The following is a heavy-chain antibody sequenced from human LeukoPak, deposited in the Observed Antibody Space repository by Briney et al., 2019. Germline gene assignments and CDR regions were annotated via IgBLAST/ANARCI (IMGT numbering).Heavy chain of an antibody. J-gene: IGHJ6*02. Sequence: VASVKVSCKASGYTFTSYGISWVRQAPGQGLEWMGWISAYNGNTNYAQKLQGRVTMTTDTSTSTAYKGLRSLRSDDPAVYYCARGSGTYGQKGGMDVWGQGTTVTVSS. CDR2: ISAYNGNT. CDR1: GYTFTSYG. D-gene: IGHD4-17*01. CDR3: ARGSGTYGQKGGMDV. V-gene: IGHV1-18*01.